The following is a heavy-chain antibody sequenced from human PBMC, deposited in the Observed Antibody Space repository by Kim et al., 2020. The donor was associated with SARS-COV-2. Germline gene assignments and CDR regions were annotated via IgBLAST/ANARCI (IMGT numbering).Heavy chain of an antibody. D-gene: IGHD2-2*02. V-gene: IGHV4-59*08. CDR3: ARSPPCTSCYTGLVYYYYMDV. CDR1: GGSISSYY. CDR2: IYYSGST. J-gene: IGHJ6*03. Sequence: SETLSLTCTVSGGSISSYYWSWIRQPPGKGLEWIGYIYYSGSTNYNPSLKSRVTISVDTSKNQFSLKLSSVTAADTAVYYCARSPPCTSCYTGLVYYYYMDVWGKGTTVTVSS.